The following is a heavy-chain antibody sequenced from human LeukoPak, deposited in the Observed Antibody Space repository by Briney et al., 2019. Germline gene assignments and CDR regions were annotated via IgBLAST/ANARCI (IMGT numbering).Heavy chain of an antibody. CDR1: GYSFTSYW. V-gene: IGHV5-51*01. CDR3: ARGSGSYHTAYMN. CDR2: IYPGDSDT. Sequence: GESLKISCKGSGYSFTSYWIGWVRQMPGKGLEWMGSIYPGDSDTRYSPSFQGQVTISADKSISTAYLQWSSLKASDTAMYYCARGSGSYHTAYMNWGQGSLVTVSS. J-gene: IGHJ4*02. D-gene: IGHD1-26*01.